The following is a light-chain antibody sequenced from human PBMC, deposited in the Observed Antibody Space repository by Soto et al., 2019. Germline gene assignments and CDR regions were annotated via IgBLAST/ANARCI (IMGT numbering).Light chain of an antibody. V-gene: IGLV1-40*01. CDR3: QSYDNGLSASV. CDR1: SSNIGAGHV. Sequence: QSVLTQPPSVSGAPGQRVTISCTGSSSNIGAGHVVHWYQQFPGRAPNLLIYGSSNRPSGVPDRFFGSKSGTSASLAITGLQAEDEADYYCQSYDNGLSASVFGGGTKLTVL. J-gene: IGLJ2*01. CDR2: GSS.